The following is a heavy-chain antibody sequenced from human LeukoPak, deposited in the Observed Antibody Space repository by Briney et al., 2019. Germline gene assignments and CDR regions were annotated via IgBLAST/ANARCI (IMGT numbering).Heavy chain of an antibody. CDR3: AIDSYDSSVGYYYMDV. V-gene: IGHV1-2*06. CDR1: GYTFTGNY. J-gene: IGHJ6*03. CDR2: INPNSGGT. D-gene: IGHD3-22*01. Sequence: GASVEVSCKASGYTFTGNYMHWVRKAPGHGLEWMGRINPNSGGTTYAQKSQGRVNMTRDQSIMTAYMELSRLRSDDTAVYYCAIDSYDSSVGYYYMDVWGKGTTVTVSS.